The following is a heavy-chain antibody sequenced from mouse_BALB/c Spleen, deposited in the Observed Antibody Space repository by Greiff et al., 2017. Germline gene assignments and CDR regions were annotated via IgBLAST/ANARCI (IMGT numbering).Heavy chain of an antibody. D-gene: IGHD1-1*01. J-gene: IGHJ3*01. CDR1: GFSLNSYG. CDR2: IWAGGST. CDR3: AYGRRFAY. Sequence: QVQLKESGPGLVAPSQSLSITCTVSGFSLNSYGVHWVRQPPGKGLEWLGVIWAGGSTNYNSALMSRLSISKDNSKSQVFLKMNSLQTDDTAMYYCAYGRRFAYWGQGTLVTVSA. V-gene: IGHV2-9*02.